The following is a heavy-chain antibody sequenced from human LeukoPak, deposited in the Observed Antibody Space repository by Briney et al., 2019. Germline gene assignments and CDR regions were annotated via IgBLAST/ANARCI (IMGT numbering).Heavy chain of an antibody. D-gene: IGHD2-15*01. Sequence: GGSLRLSCAPSGFTFSSYSMNWFRKAPGRGLEWVSYIISSSSTIYYADSVKGRFTISRDNAKNSLYLQMNSLRAEDTAVYYCARPNIYCSGGSCYLGHFDYWGQGTLVTVSS. CDR3: ARPNIYCSGGSCYLGHFDY. J-gene: IGHJ4*02. CDR1: GFTFSSYS. V-gene: IGHV3-48*01. CDR2: IISSSSTI.